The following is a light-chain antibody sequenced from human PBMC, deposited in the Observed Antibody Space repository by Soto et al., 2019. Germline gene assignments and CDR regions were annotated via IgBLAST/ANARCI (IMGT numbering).Light chain of an antibody. Sequence: EIVLTQSPATLSLSPGERATLSCRASQSVSSNLAWYQQKPGQAPRLLIYDASNRATGIPARFSGSGSGTDFTLTISSLEPEDFAVYYFQQRSNWPPITFGQGTRLEIK. V-gene: IGKV3-11*01. CDR3: QQRSNWPPIT. J-gene: IGKJ5*01. CDR1: QSVSSN. CDR2: DAS.